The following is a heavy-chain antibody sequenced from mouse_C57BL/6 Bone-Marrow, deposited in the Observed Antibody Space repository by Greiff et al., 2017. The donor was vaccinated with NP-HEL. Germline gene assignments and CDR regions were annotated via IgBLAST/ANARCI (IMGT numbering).Heavy chain of an antibody. V-gene: IGHV6-3*01. CDR3: TGPSDYGPYYYAKDY. D-gene: IGHD1-1*02. CDR1: GFTFSNYW. J-gene: IGHJ4*01. CDR2: IRLKSDNYAT. Sequence: EVQLVESGGGLVQPGGSMKLSCVASGFTFSNYWMNWVRQSPEKGLEWVAQIRLKSDNYATHYADSVKGRFTISRDDSKSSVYLQMINIRAEDTGMYYCTGPSDYGPYYYAKDYWGQGTSVTVAS.